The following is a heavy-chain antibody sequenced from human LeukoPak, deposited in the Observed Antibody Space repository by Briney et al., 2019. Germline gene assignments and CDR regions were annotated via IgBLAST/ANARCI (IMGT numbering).Heavy chain of an antibody. J-gene: IGHJ6*02. CDR3: ARGVFTVTNYYYYYGMDV. CDR1: GFTFSSYS. Sequence: GGSLRLSCAASGFTFSSYSMNWVRQAPGKGLEWVSYISSSSSTIYYADSVKGRFTISRDNAKNSLYLQMNSLRAEDTAVYYCARGVFTVTNYYYYYGMDVWGQGTTVTVSS. CDR2: ISSSSSTI. D-gene: IGHD4-17*01. V-gene: IGHV3-48*04.